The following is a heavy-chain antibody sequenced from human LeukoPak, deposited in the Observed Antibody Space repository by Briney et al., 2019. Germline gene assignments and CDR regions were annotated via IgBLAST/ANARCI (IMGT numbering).Heavy chain of an antibody. J-gene: IGHJ4*02. V-gene: IGHV3-53*01. CDR2: IYSGGSA. CDR3: ARGASGYSYG. D-gene: IGHD5-18*01. CDR1: GFTVSRNY. Sequence: GGSLRLSCAASGFTVSRNYMSRVRQAPGKGLEWVSFIYSGGSAYYADSVKGRFTISRDNSKNTLYLQMNSLRAEDTAVYYCARGASGYSYGWGQGTLVTVSS.